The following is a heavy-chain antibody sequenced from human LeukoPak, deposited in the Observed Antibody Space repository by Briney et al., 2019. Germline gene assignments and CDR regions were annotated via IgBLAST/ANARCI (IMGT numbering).Heavy chain of an antibody. CDR1: GYTFTGYY. CDR2: INPNSGGT. Sequence: ASVKVSCKASGYTFTGYYMHWVRQAPGQGLEWMGWINPNSGGTNYAQKFQGRVTMTRDTSISTAYMELSRLRSDDTAVYCCARYDGGYDYRGIDYWGQGTLVTVSS. J-gene: IGHJ4*02. D-gene: IGHD5-12*01. CDR3: ARYDGGYDYRGIDY. V-gene: IGHV1-2*02.